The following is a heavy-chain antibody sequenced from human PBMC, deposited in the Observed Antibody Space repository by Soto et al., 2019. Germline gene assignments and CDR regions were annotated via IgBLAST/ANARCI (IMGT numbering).Heavy chain of an antibody. D-gene: IGHD3-16*02. J-gene: IGHJ6*02. V-gene: IGHV2-5*02. CDR2: IYWDDDK. Sequence: QITLKESGPTLVKPTQTLTLTCTFSGFSLSSTGVGVAWIRQPPGKALEWLAVIYWDDDKRYSTSLKSRLTVSKDTSKNQVVLTMTNVAPADTATYYCAHGTFGGIIAAGAMDVWGQGTTVTVSS. CDR3: AHGTFGGIIAAGAMDV. CDR1: GFSLSSTGVG.